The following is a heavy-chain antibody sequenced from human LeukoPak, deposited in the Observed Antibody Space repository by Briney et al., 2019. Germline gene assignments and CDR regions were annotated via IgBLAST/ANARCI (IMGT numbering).Heavy chain of an antibody. CDR2: ISAYNSNT. V-gene: IGHV1-18*01. Sequence: ASVKVSCKASGYTFASYGITWVRQAPGQGLEWMGWISAYNSNTNYAQILQGRVTMTTDTSTSTAFMEVRSLRSDDTAVYYCAKDHYYGSGENAFDIWGQGTMVTVSS. J-gene: IGHJ3*02. CDR1: GYTFASYG. D-gene: IGHD3-10*01. CDR3: AKDHYYGSGENAFDI.